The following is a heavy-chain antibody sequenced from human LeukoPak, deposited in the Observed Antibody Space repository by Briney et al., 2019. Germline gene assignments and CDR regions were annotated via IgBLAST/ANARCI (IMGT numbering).Heavy chain of an antibody. J-gene: IGHJ3*02. D-gene: IGHD2-15*01. CDR2: INGDGSNT. CDR1: GFTFSCHW. Sequence: PGGSLRLSCAASGFTFSCHWMHWVRQAPGKGLVWVSRINGDGSNTTYADSVKGRFTISRDNAKNTLYLQMNSLRAEDTAVYHCARSKSWYSTDAFGIWGQGTMVTVSS. V-gene: IGHV3-74*03. CDR3: ARSKSWYSTDAFGI.